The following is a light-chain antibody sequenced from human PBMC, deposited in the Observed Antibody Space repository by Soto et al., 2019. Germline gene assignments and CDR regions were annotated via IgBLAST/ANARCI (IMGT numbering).Light chain of an antibody. V-gene: IGLV1-40*01. CDR2: GNS. CDR1: SSNIGAGYD. Sequence: QSVLTQPPSVSGAPGQRVTISCTGSSSNIGAGYDVHWYQQLPGTAPKLLIYGNSNRPSGVPDRFSGSKSGTSASLAITGLQAEDEADYYCQSYDSSLSGSTVFGGGTKLTVL. CDR3: QSYDSSLSGSTV. J-gene: IGLJ2*01.